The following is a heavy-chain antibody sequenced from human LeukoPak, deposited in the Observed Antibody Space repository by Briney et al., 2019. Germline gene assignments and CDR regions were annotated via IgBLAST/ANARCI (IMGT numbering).Heavy chain of an antibody. CDR1: GYSFTSYW. CDR2: IYPGDSDT. D-gene: IGHD4-17*01. J-gene: IGHJ6*02. CDR3: ARTTTVTTTRGYYYYYYGMDV. V-gene: IGHV5-51*01. Sequence: PGESLKISCKGSGYSFTSYWIGWVRQMPGKGLEWMGIIYPGDSDTRCSPSFQGQVTISADKSISTAYLQWSSLKASDTAMSYCARTTTVTTTRGYYYYYYGMDVWGQGTTVTASS.